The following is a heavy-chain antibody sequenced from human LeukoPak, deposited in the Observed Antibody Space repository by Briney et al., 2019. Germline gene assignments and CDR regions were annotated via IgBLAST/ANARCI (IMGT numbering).Heavy chain of an antibody. CDR1: GGSISSYF. Sequence: PSETLSLTCTVSGGSISSYFWSWIRQPPGKGLEWIGYIYHSGSTYYNPSLKSRVTISVDRSKNQFSLKLSSVTAADTAVYYCARAEGEREVFDYWGQGTLVTVSS. J-gene: IGHJ4*02. V-gene: IGHV4-59*12. CDR3: ARAEGEREVFDY. D-gene: IGHD3-16*01. CDR2: IYHSGST.